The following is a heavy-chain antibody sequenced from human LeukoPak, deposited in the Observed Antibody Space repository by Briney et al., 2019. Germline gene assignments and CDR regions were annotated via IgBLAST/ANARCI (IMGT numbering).Heavy chain of an antibody. Sequence: GGTLRLSCAASGFTFSSYWIHWVRQVPGKGLVWVSRINTDGTITTYADSVKGRFTISRDNAKNTLYLQMNSPRAEDSAIYYCAKDMTGPFDSWGQGTLVTVSS. D-gene: IGHD3-9*01. CDR3: AKDMTGPFDS. J-gene: IGHJ4*02. V-gene: IGHV3-74*01. CDR2: INTDGTIT. CDR1: GFTFSSYW.